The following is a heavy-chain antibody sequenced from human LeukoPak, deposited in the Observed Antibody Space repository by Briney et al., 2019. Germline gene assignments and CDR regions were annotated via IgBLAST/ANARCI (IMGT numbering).Heavy chain of an antibody. CDR3: AKDKGRSSWPSDAFDI. Sequence: GGSLRLSCAASGFTFSSYAMSWVRQAPGKGLEWVSAISGSGGSTYYADSVKGRFTISRDNSKNTLYLQMNSLRAEDTALYYCAKDKGRSSWPSDAFDIWGQGTMVTVSS. CDR1: GFTFSSYA. CDR2: ISGSGGST. D-gene: IGHD6-13*01. J-gene: IGHJ3*02. V-gene: IGHV3-23*01.